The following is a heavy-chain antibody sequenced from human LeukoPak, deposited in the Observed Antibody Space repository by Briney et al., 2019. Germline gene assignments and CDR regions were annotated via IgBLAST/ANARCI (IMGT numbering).Heavy chain of an antibody. CDR1: GYSFTSYY. V-gene: IGHV1-46*04. J-gene: IGHJ4*02. CDR3: AREEEGGTFDY. D-gene: IGHD3-16*01. CDR2: INPSGRTT. Sequence: ASLKVSCKASGYSFTSYYMHWVRQAPGQGLEWMGIINPSGRTTFYAQKLQGRVTVTRDTSTSTVYMELSSLRSEDTAVYYCAREEEGGTFDYWGQGTLVTVSS.